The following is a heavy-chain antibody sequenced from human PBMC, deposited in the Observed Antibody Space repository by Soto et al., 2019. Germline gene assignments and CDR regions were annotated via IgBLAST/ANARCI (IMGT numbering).Heavy chain of an antibody. D-gene: IGHD3-3*01. CDR1: GGSISSGDYY. CDR2: IYYSGST. J-gene: IGHJ4*02. V-gene: IGHV4-30-4*01. Sequence: QVQLQESGPGLVKPSQTLSLTCTVSGGSISSGDYYWRWLRQPPGKGLEWIGYIYYSGSTYYNPSLKSRVNISVDTSKNQFSLKLSSLTAADTAVYYCARVPFGLIINFDYWGQGMLVTVSS. CDR3: ARVPFGLIINFDY.